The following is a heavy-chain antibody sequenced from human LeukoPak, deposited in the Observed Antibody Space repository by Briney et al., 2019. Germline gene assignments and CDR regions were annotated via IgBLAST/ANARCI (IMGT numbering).Heavy chain of an antibody. CDR1: GYTFTSYY. J-gene: IGHJ4*02. V-gene: IGHV1-46*01. CDR2: INPSGGST. D-gene: IGHD3-22*01. CDR3: ARGWRSGYSCYFDY. Sequence: ASVKVSCKASGYTFTSYYMHWVRQAPGQGVEWMGIINPSGGSTSYAQKFQGRVTMTRDMYTSTVYMELRSLRSEDTAVYYCARGWRSGYSCYFDYWGQGTLVTVSS.